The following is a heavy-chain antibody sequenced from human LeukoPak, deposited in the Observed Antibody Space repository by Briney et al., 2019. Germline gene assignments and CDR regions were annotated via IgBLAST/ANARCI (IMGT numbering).Heavy chain of an antibody. CDR1: GFTLGTYW. CDR3: ARDGDYFRAFDI. J-gene: IGHJ3*02. V-gene: IGHV3-74*03. D-gene: IGHD2-21*02. Sequence: GGSLRLSCAASGFTLGTYWMHWVRQAPGKGLVWVARLNPEGTRAAYADSVEGRFSISRHNAKNTLYLQMNSLRADVTAVYHCARDGDYFRAFDIWGQGTMVTVSS. CDR2: LNPEGTRA.